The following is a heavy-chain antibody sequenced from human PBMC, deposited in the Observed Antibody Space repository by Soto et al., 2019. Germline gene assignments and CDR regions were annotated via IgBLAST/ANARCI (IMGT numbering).Heavy chain of an antibody. CDR1: GYTFTSYG. D-gene: IGHD3-16*02. V-gene: IGHV1-18*01. CDR3: SRYRGQGLNCFDP. CDR2: ISAYNGNT. J-gene: IGHJ5*02. Sequence: QVQLVPSGAEVKKPGASVKVSCKASGYTFTSYGISWVRQAPGHGLEWMGWISAYNGNTNYAQKLQGRVTMTTDTSTSTACMELRSLRSADTAVYYCSRYRGQGLNCFDPWCQGTLVTVSS.